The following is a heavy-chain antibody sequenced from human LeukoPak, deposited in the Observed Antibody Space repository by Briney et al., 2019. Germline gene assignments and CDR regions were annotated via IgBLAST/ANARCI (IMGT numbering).Heavy chain of an antibody. D-gene: IGHD4-17*01. Sequence: SETLSLTCAVYGGSFSGYYWSWIRQPPGKGLEWIGEINHSGSTNYNPSLKSRVTISVDTSKNQFSLRLSSVTAADTAVYYCARDPRRYGEEYYFDYWGQGTLVTVSS. V-gene: IGHV4-34*01. CDR2: INHSGST. J-gene: IGHJ4*02. CDR3: ARDPRRYGEEYYFDY. CDR1: GGSFSGYY.